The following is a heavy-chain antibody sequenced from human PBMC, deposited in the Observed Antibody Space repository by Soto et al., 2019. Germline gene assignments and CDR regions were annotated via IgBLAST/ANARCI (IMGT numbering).Heavy chain of an antibody. J-gene: IGHJ5*02. CDR1: GDSISSDKW. Sequence: PSETLSLTCTVSGDSISSDKWWSWVRQHPGKGLEWIGYIYYSGSTYYNPSLKSRVTISVDTSKNQFSLKLSSVTAADTAVYYCARSVTPWGQGTLVTVSS. D-gene: IGHD3-10*01. CDR3: ARSVTP. CDR2: IYYSGST. V-gene: IGHV4-31*03.